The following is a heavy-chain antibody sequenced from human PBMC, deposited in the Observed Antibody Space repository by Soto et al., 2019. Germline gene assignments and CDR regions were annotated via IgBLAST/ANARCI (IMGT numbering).Heavy chain of an antibody. J-gene: IGHJ4*02. V-gene: IGHV5-51*01. CDR2: IYPADSDT. CDR3: ARLNIAATTTFYAFDY. D-gene: IGHD6-13*01. Sequence: PGESLKISCKGSGYSFTSDWIAWVRQMPGKGLEWMGIIYPADSDTRYSPSFQGQVTISVDKSISTAYLQWSSLKASDTTMYYCARLNIAATTTFYAFDYWGQGTLVTVSS. CDR1: GYSFTSDW.